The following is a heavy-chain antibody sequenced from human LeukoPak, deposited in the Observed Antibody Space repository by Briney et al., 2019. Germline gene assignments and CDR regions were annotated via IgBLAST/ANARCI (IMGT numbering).Heavy chain of an antibody. CDR2: INHSGST. Sequence: SETLSLTCAVYGGSFRGYYWSWIRQPPGKGLERIGEINHSGSTNYNPSLKSRVTISVDTSKNQFSLKLSSVTAADTAVYYCARGRLVPAAIDWFDPWGQGTLVTVSS. D-gene: IGHD2-2*02. V-gene: IGHV4-34*01. CDR1: GGSFRGYY. J-gene: IGHJ5*02. CDR3: ARGRLVPAAIDWFDP.